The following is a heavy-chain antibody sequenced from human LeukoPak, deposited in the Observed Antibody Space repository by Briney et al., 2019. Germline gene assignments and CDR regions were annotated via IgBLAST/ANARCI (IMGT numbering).Heavy chain of an antibody. CDR2: ISGSGGST. J-gene: IGHJ5*01. D-gene: IGHD3-3*01. CDR1: GFTFSSYA. V-gene: IGHV3-23*01. Sequence: PGGSLRLSCAASGFTFSSYAMSWVRQAPGKGLEWVPAISGSGGSTYYADSVKGRFTISRDNSKNTLYLQMNSLRAEDTAVYYCAKDGRGVVTNWFDSWGQGTLVTVSS. CDR3: AKDGRGVVTNWFDS.